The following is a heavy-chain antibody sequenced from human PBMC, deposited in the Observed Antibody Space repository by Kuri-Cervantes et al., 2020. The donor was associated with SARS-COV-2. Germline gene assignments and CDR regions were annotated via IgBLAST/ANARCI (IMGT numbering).Heavy chain of an antibody. Sequence: LSCTVSGGSISSSSYYWGWIRQPPGKGLEWIGSIYYSGSTYYNPSLKSRVTISVDTSKNQFSLKLVSVTAADTAVYYCARRSSSSHYFDYWGQGTLVTVSS. CDR1: GGSISSSSYY. V-gene: IGHV4-39*01. CDR2: IYYSGST. CDR3: ARRSSSSHYFDY. D-gene: IGHD6-6*01. J-gene: IGHJ4*02.